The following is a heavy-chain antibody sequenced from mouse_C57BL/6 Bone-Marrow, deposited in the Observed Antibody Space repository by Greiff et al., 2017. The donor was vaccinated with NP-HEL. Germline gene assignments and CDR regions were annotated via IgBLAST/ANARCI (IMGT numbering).Heavy chain of an antibody. Sequence: QVQLQQSGAELMKPGASVKLSCKATGYTFTGYWIEWVKQRPGHGLEWIGEILPGSGSTNYNEKFKGKATFTADTSSNTAYMPLISLTTEDSAIYYCARGFRHYYGSSDWYFDVWGTGTTVTVSS. CDR2: ILPGSGST. V-gene: IGHV1-9*01. CDR1: GYTFTGYW. J-gene: IGHJ1*03. CDR3: ARGFRHYYGSSDWYFDV. D-gene: IGHD1-1*01.